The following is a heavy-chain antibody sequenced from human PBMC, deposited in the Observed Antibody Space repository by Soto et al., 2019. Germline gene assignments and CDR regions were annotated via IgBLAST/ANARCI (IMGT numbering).Heavy chain of an antibody. Sequence: SETPSLTCTVSGGSISSSSYYWGWIRQPPGKGLEWIGSIYYSGSTYYNPSLKSRVTISVDTSKNQFSLKLSSVTAADTAVYYCARHRGSGYEYYYYYYMDVWGKGTTVTVSS. V-gene: IGHV4-39*01. D-gene: IGHD5-12*01. CDR3: ARHRGSGYEYYYYYYMDV. CDR2: IYYSGST. CDR1: GGSISSSSYY. J-gene: IGHJ6*03.